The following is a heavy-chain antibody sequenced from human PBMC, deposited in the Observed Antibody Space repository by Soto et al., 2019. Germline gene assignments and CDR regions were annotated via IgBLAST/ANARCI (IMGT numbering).Heavy chain of an antibody. CDR3: ARGTCCSSTSCFDEDWYFDL. D-gene: IGHD2-2*01. CDR1: GYTFTSYG. V-gene: IGHV1-18*01. J-gene: IGHJ2*01. Sequence: QVQLVQSGAEVKKPGASVKVSCKASGYTFTSYGISWVRQAPGQGLEWMGWISAYNGNTNYAQKLQGRVTMTTDTSTSTAYMELRSLRSDDTAVYYCARGTCCSSTSCFDEDWYFDLWGRGTLVTVSS. CDR2: ISAYNGNT.